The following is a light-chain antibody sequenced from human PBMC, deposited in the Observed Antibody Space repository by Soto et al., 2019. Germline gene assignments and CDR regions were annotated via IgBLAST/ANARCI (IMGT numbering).Light chain of an antibody. J-gene: IGLJ3*02. V-gene: IGLV4-60*02. CDR2: LEGSGSY. Sequence: QPVLTQSSSASASLGSSVKLTCTLSSGHSSYIIAWHQQQPGKAPRYLMKLEGSGSYNKGSGVPDRFSGSSSGADRYLTISNLQFEDEADYYRETWDSNTWVFGGGTKVTVL. CDR1: SGHSSYI. CDR3: ETWDSNTWV.